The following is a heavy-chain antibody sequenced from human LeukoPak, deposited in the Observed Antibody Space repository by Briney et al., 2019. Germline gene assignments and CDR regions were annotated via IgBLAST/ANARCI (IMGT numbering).Heavy chain of an antibody. Sequence: GGSLRLSCAASGFTVSGTYMSWVRQAPGKGLEWVSVIYRDTTTYYADSVKGRFTVSGDNSKNILYLQMNSLRAEDTAVYYCARDGGYSYGYGFDYWGQGTLVTVSS. CDR3: ARDGGYSYGYGFDY. D-gene: IGHD5-18*01. CDR2: IYRDTTT. CDR1: GFTVSGTY. V-gene: IGHV3-66*01. J-gene: IGHJ4*02.